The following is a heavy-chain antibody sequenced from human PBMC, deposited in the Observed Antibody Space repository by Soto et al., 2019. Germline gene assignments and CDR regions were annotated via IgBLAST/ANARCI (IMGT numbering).Heavy chain of an antibody. CDR1: GFTFSDYY. V-gene: IGHV3-11*01. Sequence: GGSLRLSCAASGFTFSDYYMNWVRQAPGKGLEWVSYISSSGSTIYYADSVKGRFTISRDNAKNSLYLQMNSLRAEDTAVYYCAKLLNPITMVRGVIEHWGQGTLVTVSS. CDR3: AKLLNPITMVRGVIEH. D-gene: IGHD3-10*01. CDR2: ISSSGSTI. J-gene: IGHJ1*01.